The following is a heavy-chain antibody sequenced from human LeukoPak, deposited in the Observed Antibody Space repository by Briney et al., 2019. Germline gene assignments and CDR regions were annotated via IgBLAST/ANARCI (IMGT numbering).Heavy chain of an antibody. CDR2: IIPIFGRT. D-gene: IGHD3-9*01. CDR3: ARDLFYDILTGD. J-gene: IGHJ4*02. V-gene: IGHV1-69*13. Sequence: SVKVSCKASGYTFTGYYMHWVRQAPGQGLEWMGGIIPIFGRTNYAQKLQGRVTITADESTSTAYMELSSLRSEETAGYYCARDLFYDILTGDWGQGTLVTVSS. CDR1: GYTFTGYY.